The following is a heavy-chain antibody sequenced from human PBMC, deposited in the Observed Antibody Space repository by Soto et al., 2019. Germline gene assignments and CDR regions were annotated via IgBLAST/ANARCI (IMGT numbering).Heavy chain of an antibody. D-gene: IGHD5-18*01. J-gene: IGHJ4*02. Sequence: QVQLVQSGAEVKKPGSSVKVSCKASGGTFDTFAFSWVRQAPGQGLEWLGGIIPVLGRANYAQRFQDRVSASADGSTCTAFMELSSLNSDDTAVYYCARGPWTQEGPKYYFDFWGQGTLVTVSS. CDR2: IIPVLGRA. CDR1: GGTFDTFA. CDR3: ARGPWTQEGPKYYFDF. V-gene: IGHV1-69*01.